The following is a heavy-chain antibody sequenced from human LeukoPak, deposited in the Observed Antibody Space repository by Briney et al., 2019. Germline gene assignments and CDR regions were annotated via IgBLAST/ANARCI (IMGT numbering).Heavy chain of an antibody. V-gene: IGHV3-66*01. J-gene: IGHJ6*02. D-gene: IGHD2-2*01. CDR2: IYSGGST. CDR1: GFTVSSNY. Sequence: GGSLRLSCAASGFTVSSNYMSWVRQAPGKGLEWVSVIYSGGSTYYADSVKGRFTISRDNSKNTLYLQMNSLRAEDTAVYYCARGRRYCSSTSCQNYYYGMDVWGQGTTVTVSS. CDR3: ARGRRYCSSTSCQNYYYGMDV.